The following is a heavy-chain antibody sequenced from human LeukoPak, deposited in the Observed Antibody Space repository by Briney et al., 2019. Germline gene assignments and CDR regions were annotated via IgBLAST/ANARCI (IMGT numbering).Heavy chain of an antibody. J-gene: IGHJ5*02. Sequence: PSETLSLTCAVYGGSFSGYYWSWIRQPPGKGLEWIGEINHSGSTNYNPSLKSRVTVSVDTSKSQFSLKLSSVTAADTAVYYCARGLGFDPWGQGTLVTVSS. CDR2: INHSGST. V-gene: IGHV4-34*01. CDR1: GGSFSGYY. CDR3: ARGLGFDP.